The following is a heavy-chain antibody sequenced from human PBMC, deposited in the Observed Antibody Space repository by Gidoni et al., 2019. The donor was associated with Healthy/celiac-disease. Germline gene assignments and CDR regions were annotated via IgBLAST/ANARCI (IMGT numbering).Heavy chain of an antibody. CDR1: GFTFSSYA. CDR3: AKGEGLLVVPAAIFHYYYYMDV. Sequence: EVQLLESGGGLVQPGGSLRLSCAASGFTFSSYAMSWVRQAPGKGLEWVSAISGSGGSTYYADSVKGRFTISRDNSKNTLYLQMNSLRAEDTAVYYCAKGEGLLVVPAAIFHYYYYMDVWGKGTTVTVSS. J-gene: IGHJ6*03. V-gene: IGHV3-23*01. D-gene: IGHD2-2*02. CDR2: ISGSGGST.